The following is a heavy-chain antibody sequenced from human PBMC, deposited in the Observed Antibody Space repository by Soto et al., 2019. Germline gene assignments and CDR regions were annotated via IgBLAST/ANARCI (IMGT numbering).Heavy chain of an antibody. V-gene: IGHV3-33*01. CDR3: ARDPHAFQCSSSWYNY. D-gene: IGHD6-13*01. CDR1: GFTFSSYG. Sequence: PGGSLRLSCAASGFTFSSYGMHWVRQAPGKGLEWVAVIWYDGSNKYYADSVKGRFTISRDNSKNTLYLQMNSLRAEDTAVYYCARDPHAFQCSSSWYNYWGQGTLVTVSS. CDR2: IWYDGSNK. J-gene: IGHJ4*02.